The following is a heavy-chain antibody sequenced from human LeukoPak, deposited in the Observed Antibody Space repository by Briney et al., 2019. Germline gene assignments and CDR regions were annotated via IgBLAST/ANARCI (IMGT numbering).Heavy chain of an antibody. CDR3: ARGYSSGYYYGSYFDY. V-gene: IGHV1-46*03. CDR2: IDPSGGST. Sequence: ASVKVSCKASGYTFTSYYMHWVRQAPGQGLEWMGIIDPSGGSTSYAQKSQGRVTMTRDTSTSTVYMELSSLRSEDTAVYYCARGYSSGYYYGSYFDYWGQGTLVTVSS. CDR1: GYTFTSYY. J-gene: IGHJ4*02. D-gene: IGHD3-22*01.